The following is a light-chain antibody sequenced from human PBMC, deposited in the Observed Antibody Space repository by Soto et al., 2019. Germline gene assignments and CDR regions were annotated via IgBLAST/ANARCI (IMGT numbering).Light chain of an antibody. Sequence: EVVFSQAPGTLSLSPGEKATLSCWASQSVSSSYLAWYQQKPGQAPRLLIYGASSRATGIPDRFSGSGSGTDFTLTISRLEPEDFAVYYCQQYGTSPPWTFGQGTKADI. CDR2: GAS. CDR3: QQYGTSPPWT. J-gene: IGKJ1*01. V-gene: IGKV3-20*01. CDR1: QSVSSSY.